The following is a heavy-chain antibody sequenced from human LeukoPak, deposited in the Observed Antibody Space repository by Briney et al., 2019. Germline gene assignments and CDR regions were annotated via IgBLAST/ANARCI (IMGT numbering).Heavy chain of an antibody. J-gene: IGHJ4*02. D-gene: IGHD2-21*02. CDR3: GRAMTD. CDR1: GFTFSSYW. V-gene: IGHV3-7*03. CDR2: INHNGNVN. Sequence: HPGGSLRLSCAASGFTFSSYWMNWARQAPGKGLEWVASINHNGNVNYYVDSVKGRFTISRDNAKNSLYLQMNSLRAEDTAVYYCGRAMTDWGQGILVTVSS.